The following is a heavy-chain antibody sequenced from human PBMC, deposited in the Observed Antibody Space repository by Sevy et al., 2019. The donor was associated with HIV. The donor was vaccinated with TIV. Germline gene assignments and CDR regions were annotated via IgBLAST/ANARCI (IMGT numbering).Heavy chain of an antibody. CDR3: ASGYYYDSSGHTLFDI. CDR1: GFTFSSYS. CDR2: ISSSSSYI. V-gene: IGHV3-21*01. D-gene: IGHD3-22*01. J-gene: IGHJ3*02. Sequence: GGSLRLSCAASGFTFSSYSMNWVRQAPGKGLEWVSSISSSSSYIYYEDSVKGRFTISRDNAKNSLYLQMNSLRAEDTAVYYCASGYYYDSSGHTLFDIWGQGTMVTVSS.